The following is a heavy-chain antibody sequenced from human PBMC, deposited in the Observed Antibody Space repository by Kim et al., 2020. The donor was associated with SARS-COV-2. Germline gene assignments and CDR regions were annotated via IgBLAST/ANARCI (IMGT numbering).Heavy chain of an antibody. D-gene: IGHD6-13*01. J-gene: IGHJ6*02. Sequence: ADSVKGRFTISRDNSKNTLYLQMNSLRAEDTAVYYCAKGSSSWDYYGMDVWGQGTTVTVSS. CDR3: AKGSSSWDYYGMDV. V-gene: IGHV3-30*02.